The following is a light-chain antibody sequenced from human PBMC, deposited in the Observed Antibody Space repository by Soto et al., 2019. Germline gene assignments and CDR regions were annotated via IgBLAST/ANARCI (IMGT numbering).Light chain of an antibody. V-gene: IGKV3D-15*01. CDR2: GAS. CDR3: QQYSDWPLT. CDR1: QSVSSN. Sequence: EIVMTQSPATLSVSPGERVTLSCRASQSVSSNLAWYQQKPGQAPRLLIFGASTRATGIAARFSGRGSETEFTLTISSLQSEDFAVYYCQQYSDWPLTFGGGNKVEIK. J-gene: IGKJ4*01.